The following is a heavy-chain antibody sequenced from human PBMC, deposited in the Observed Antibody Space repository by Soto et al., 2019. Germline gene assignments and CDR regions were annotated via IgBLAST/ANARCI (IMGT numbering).Heavy chain of an antibody. Sequence: QPGGSLRLSCAASGFTFRNYGMNWVRQAPGKGLEWVSYIGIGSSTKYYADSVKGRFTISRDNSKNTLYLQMNSLRAEDTAVYYCARVGTYYYDSSGYYLDYYFDYWGQGTLVTVSS. V-gene: IGHV3-48*01. CDR2: IGIGSSTK. CDR1: GFTFRNYG. D-gene: IGHD3-22*01. CDR3: ARVGTYYYDSSGYYLDYYFDY. J-gene: IGHJ4*02.